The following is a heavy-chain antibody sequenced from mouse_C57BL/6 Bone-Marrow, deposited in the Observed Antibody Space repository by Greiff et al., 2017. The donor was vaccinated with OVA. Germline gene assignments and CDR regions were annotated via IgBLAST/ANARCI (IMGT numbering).Heavy chain of an antibody. V-gene: IGHV1-5*01. J-gene: IGHJ3*01. CDR2: IYPGNSDT. Sequence: VQLQQSGTVLARPGASVKMSCKTSGYTFTSYWMHWVKQRPGQGLELIGAIYPGNSDTSYNQKFKGKAKLTAVTSASTAYMELSSLTNEDSAVYYCTRGYDAWFAYWGQGTLVTVSA. CDR3: TRGYDAWFAY. CDR1: GYTFTSYW. D-gene: IGHD2-2*01.